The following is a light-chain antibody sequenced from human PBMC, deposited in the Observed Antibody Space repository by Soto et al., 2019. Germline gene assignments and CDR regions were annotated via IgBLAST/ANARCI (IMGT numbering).Light chain of an antibody. CDR3: QQYSSDWT. CDR1: QSISSR. V-gene: IGKV1-5*01. CDR2: GAS. Sequence: IQMTQSPSTLSASVGDRVAITCRASQSISSRLAWYQQNPGKAPKLLIHGASILYSGVPPRFSGSGSGTEFTPTVSSLQPDDFGPYHCQQYSSDWTFGQGTKVEIK. J-gene: IGKJ1*01.